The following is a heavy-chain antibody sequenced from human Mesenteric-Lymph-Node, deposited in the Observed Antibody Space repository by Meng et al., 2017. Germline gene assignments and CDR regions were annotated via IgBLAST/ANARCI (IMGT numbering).Heavy chain of an antibody. CDR1: GGSFSDYY. J-gene: IGHJ4*02. Sequence: QVQLREWGTGLLKPSETLSLTCAVYGGSFSDYYWSWVRQPPGKGLEWIGEINHSGSTNYNPSLKSRVTISVDTSKNQFSLKLSSVTAADTAVYYCARGRGYGDYGSLYWGQGTLVTVSS. CDR2: INHSGST. D-gene: IGHD4-17*01. V-gene: IGHV4-34*01. CDR3: ARGRGYGDYGSLY.